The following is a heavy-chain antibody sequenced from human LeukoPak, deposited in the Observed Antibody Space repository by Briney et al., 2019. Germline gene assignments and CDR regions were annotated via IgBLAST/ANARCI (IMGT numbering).Heavy chain of an antibody. Sequence: PGGSLRLSCAASGFTFSSYAMHWVRQAPGKGLEWVVVISYDGSNKYYADSVKGRFTVSRDNSKNTLYLQMNSLRAEDTAVYYCARESYDILTGYYNRPNYFDYWGQGTLVTVSS. CDR1: GFTFSSYA. D-gene: IGHD3-9*01. J-gene: IGHJ4*02. CDR2: ISYDGSNK. CDR3: ARESYDILTGYYNRPNYFDY. V-gene: IGHV3-30*04.